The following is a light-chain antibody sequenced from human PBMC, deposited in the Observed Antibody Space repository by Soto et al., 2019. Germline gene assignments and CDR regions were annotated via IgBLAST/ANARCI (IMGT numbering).Light chain of an antibody. CDR2: DVN. CDR3: SAHGGTNPYV. V-gene: IGLV2-8*01. CDR1: ASDIGGYTF. Sequence: QSVLTQPPSASGSPGQSVAISCTGTASDIGGYTFVSWYQQHPGKAPKLLIYDVNKRPSWVPDRFSGSKSGNTASLTVSGLQAEDEADYYCSAHGGTNPYVFGTGTKLTVL. J-gene: IGLJ1*01.